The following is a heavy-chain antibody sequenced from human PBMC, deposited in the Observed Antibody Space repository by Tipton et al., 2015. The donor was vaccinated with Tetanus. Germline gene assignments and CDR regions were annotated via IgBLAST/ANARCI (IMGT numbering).Heavy chain of an antibody. V-gene: IGHV3-23*01. Sequence: GSLRLSCAASGFTFSDYAMSWVRQAPGKGLQWVSVVTGSGQTTHYADSVKGRFTISRDTAKNTLYLQMNSLRAEDTAIYYCTTSFPPTVTADAIDVWGQGTMVTVSS. CDR1: GFTFSDYA. CDR3: TTSFPPTVTADAIDV. J-gene: IGHJ3*01. D-gene: IGHD4-17*01. CDR2: VTGSGQTT.